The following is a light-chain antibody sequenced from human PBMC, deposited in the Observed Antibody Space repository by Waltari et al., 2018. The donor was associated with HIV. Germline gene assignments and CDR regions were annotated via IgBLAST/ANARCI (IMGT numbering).Light chain of an antibody. Sequence: DIQMTQSPSSLSASVGDRVTITCQASPDLNNFLNWYQQKPGKAPKLLIYDASNLETGVPSRFSGRGSGTDFTFTISSLRPEDFATYYCQQYDNLPPRLTFGGGTKVEIK. CDR3: QQYDNLPPRLT. V-gene: IGKV1-33*01. J-gene: IGKJ4*01. CDR1: PDLNNF. CDR2: DAS.